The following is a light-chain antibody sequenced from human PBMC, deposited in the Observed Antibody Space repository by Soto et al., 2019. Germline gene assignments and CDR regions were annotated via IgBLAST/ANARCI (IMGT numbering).Light chain of an antibody. CDR1: QDISSW. Sequence: DIQMTQSPSTLSGSVGDRVTINCRASQDISSWLAWYQQKPGKAPKLLIYAASNLQSGVPSRFSGSGSGTDFTLTISSLQPEDFATYFCQQGYSFAFTFGPGTKVDIK. J-gene: IGKJ3*01. V-gene: IGKV1-12*01. CDR2: AAS. CDR3: QQGYSFAFT.